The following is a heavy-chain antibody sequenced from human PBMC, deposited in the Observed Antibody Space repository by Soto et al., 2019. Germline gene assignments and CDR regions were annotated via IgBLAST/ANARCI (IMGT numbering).Heavy chain of an antibody. CDR3: ARVGLYCTNGVCYIGYYYYGMDV. D-gene: IGHD2-8*01. CDR1: GGSFSGYY. CDR2: INHSGST. Sequence: SETLSLTCAVYGGSFSGYYWSWIRQPPGKGLEWIGEINHSGSTNYNPSLKSRVTISVDTSKNQFSLKLSSVTAADTAVYYCARVGLYCTNGVCYIGYYYYGMDVWGQGXTVTVYS. V-gene: IGHV4-34*01. J-gene: IGHJ6*02.